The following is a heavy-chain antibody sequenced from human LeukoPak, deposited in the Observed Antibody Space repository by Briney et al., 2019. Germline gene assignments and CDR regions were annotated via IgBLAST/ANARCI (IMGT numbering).Heavy chain of an antibody. CDR2: IYHSGSP. CDR1: GGSISSYY. D-gene: IGHD1-26*01. J-gene: IGHJ4*02. V-gene: IGHV4-59*08. Sequence: SETLSLTCTVSGGSISSYYWTWIRQPPGEGLEWIGYIYHSGSPNYNPSLKSRVTISADTSKNQFSLKLRSVTAADTAVYYCARLGWQLLLEYWGQGTLVTVSS. CDR3: ARLGWQLLLEY.